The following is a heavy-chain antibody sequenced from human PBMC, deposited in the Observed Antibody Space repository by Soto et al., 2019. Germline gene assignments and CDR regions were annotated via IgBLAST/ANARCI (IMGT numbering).Heavy chain of an antibody. CDR3: AKVRGSGSQAYDY. CDR1: GFTFSTYA. CDR2: ISASGSRT. J-gene: IGHJ4*02. V-gene: IGHV3-23*01. D-gene: IGHD1-26*01. Sequence: EVQLLESGGDLVQPGGSLRLSCAASGFTFSTYAMNWVRQGPGGGLEWVSAISASGSRTYYTESVKGRFTISRDNSKNTLYLQMSSLRVEDTAVYYCAKVRGSGSQAYDYWGQGTPVTVSS.